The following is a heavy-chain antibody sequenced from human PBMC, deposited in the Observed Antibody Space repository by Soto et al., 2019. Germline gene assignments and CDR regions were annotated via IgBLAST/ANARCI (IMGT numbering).Heavy chain of an antibody. D-gene: IGHD1-26*01. CDR1: GFNFGDYY. CDR2: VSSTGGYT. V-gene: IGHV3-11*06. CDR3: AILRVGVNWYFDL. Sequence: QVQLVESGGDLVKPGGSLRLSCAASGFNFGDYYMSWVRQAPGKGLEWVSFVSSTGGYTKYSDSVGGRFTVSRDNGKNSLHLQLNSLRVDDTAVYYCAILRVGVNWYFDLWGRGTLVTVSS. J-gene: IGHJ2*01.